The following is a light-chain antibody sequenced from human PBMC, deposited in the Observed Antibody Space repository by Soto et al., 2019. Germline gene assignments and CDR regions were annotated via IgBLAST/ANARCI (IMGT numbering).Light chain of an antibody. CDR2: GNS. CDR3: QSYDSSLSAVV. CDR1: SSNIGADYD. J-gene: IGLJ3*02. Sequence: HSVLTQPPSVSGAPGQRVTISCTGSSSNIGADYDVHWYQQLPGTAPKLLIYGNSNRPSGVPDRFSGSKSGTSASLAITGLQAEDEADYYCQSYDSSLSAVVFGGGTKVTVL. V-gene: IGLV1-40*01.